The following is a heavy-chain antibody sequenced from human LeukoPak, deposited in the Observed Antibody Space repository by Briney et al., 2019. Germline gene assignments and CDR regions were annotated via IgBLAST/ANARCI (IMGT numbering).Heavy chain of an antibody. D-gene: IGHD1-26*01. CDR2: IYPGDSDT. J-gene: IGHJ4*02. CDR3: ASIVGAEGHGAIDY. Sequence: GESLKLSCKGSGYRFTSYWIGWVRQMPGKGLEWMGIIYPGDSDTTYSPSFQGQVTISADRSISTAYLQWSSLKASDTAMYYCASIVGAEGHGAIDYWGQGTLVTVSS. V-gene: IGHV5-51*01. CDR1: GYRFTSYW.